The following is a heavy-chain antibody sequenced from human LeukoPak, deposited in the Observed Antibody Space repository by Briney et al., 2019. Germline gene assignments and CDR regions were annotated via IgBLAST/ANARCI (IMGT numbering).Heavy chain of an antibody. J-gene: IGHJ5*02. V-gene: IGHV4-34*01. CDR3: ARGLHCSSTSCVWRKNWFDP. D-gene: IGHD2-2*01. Sequence: TSSETLSLTCAVYGGSFSGYYWSWIRQPPGKGLEWIGEINHSGSTNYNPSLKTRVTISVDTSKNQFSLKLSSVTAADTAVYYCARGLHCSSTSCVWRKNWFDPWGQGTLVTVSS. CDR2: INHSGST. CDR1: GGSFSGYY.